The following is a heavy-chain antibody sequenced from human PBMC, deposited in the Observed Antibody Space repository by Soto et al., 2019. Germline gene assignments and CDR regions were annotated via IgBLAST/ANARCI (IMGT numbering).Heavy chain of an antibody. Sequence: GGSLRLSCAASGFTFSSYAMSWVRQAPGKGLEWVSAISSSGGSTDYADSVKGRFTISRDNSKNTLYLQMNSLRAEDTAVYYCAKHPSSGWYLDPFDYWGQGTLVTVSS. CDR2: ISSSGGST. CDR1: GFTFSSYA. V-gene: IGHV3-23*01. D-gene: IGHD6-19*01. J-gene: IGHJ4*02. CDR3: AKHPSSGWYLDPFDY.